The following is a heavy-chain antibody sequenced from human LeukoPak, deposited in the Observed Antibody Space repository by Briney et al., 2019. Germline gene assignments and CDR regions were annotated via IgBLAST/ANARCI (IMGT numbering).Heavy chain of an antibody. V-gene: IGHV3-21*01. D-gene: IGHD2-21*02. J-gene: IGHJ3*02. Sequence: PGGSLRLSCAASGFTFSSYSMNWVRQAPGKGLEWVSSISSSSSYIYYADSVKGRFTISRDNAKNSLYLQMNSLRAEDTAVYYCARPCGGDCYSVAFDIWGQGTMVTVSS. CDR3: ARPCGGDCYSVAFDI. CDR1: GFTFSSYS. CDR2: ISSSSSYI.